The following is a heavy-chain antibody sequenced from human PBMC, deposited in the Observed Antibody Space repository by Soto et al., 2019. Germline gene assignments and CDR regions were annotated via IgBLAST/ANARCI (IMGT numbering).Heavy chain of an antibody. J-gene: IGHJ4*02. D-gene: IGHD5-12*01. CDR2: IYYSGST. Sequence: SETLSLTCTVSGGSISSYYWSWIRQPPGKGLEWIGYIYYSGSTNYNPSLKSRVTISVDTSKNQFSLKLSSVTAADTAVYYCARGGYDYEFDYWGQGTLVTVSS. CDR3: ARGGYDYEFDY. CDR1: GGSISSYY. V-gene: IGHV4-59*01.